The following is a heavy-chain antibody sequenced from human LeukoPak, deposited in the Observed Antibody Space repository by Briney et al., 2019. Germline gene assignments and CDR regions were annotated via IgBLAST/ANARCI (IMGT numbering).Heavy chain of an antibody. V-gene: IGHV4-59*01. Sequence: PSETLSLTCTVSGGSISSYYWSWIRQPPGKGLEWIGYIYYSGSTNYNPSLKSRVTISVDTSKNQFSLNLSSVTAADTAVYYCVKSQSSGWYSFDYWGQGILVTVSS. CDR3: VKSQSSGWYSFDY. D-gene: IGHD6-19*01. J-gene: IGHJ4*02. CDR1: GGSISSYY. CDR2: IYYSGST.